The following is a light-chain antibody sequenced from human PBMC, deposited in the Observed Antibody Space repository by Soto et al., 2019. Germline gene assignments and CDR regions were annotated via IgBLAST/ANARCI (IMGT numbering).Light chain of an antibody. V-gene: IGKV1-27*01. CDR2: SAS. CDR1: QDISVY. J-gene: IGKJ5*01. Sequence: DIQMTQSPSSLSASVGDRVTITCRASQDISVYLAWYQQKPGKVPKLLIYSASTLQSGVPSRFSGSGSGTDFTLTISSLQPEDVATYYCQKFNTAPRTFGQGTRLEI. CDR3: QKFNTAPRT.